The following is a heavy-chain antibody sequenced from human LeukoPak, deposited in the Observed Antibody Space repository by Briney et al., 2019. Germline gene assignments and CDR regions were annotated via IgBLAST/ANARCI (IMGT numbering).Heavy chain of an antibody. V-gene: IGHV3-9*01. D-gene: IGHD2-2*01. CDR2: ISWNSGSI. Sequence: GGSLRLSCAASGFTFDDYAMHWVRQAPGRGLEWVSGISWNSGSIGYADSVKGRFTISRDNAKNSLYLQMNSLRAEDTAVYYCARDGCSSTSCYVDYWGQGTLVTVSS. CDR1: GFTFDDYA. J-gene: IGHJ4*02. CDR3: ARDGCSSTSCYVDY.